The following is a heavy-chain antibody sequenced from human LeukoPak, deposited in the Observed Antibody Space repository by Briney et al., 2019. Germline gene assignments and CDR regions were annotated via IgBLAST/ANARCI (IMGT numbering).Heavy chain of an antibody. V-gene: IGHV3-13*01. CDR2: INVAGDT. Sequence: GGSLRLSCAASGFTLSKHDVHWVRQVPGKGLEWISAINVAGDTYYSDSVKGRFTVSRDNARNSVHLQMTSLRAGDTAVYHCTREPDVWGTWYFDLWGQGTTVTVSS. D-gene: IGHD1-7*01. CDR3: TREPDVWGTWYFDL. CDR1: GFTLSKHD. J-gene: IGHJ6*02.